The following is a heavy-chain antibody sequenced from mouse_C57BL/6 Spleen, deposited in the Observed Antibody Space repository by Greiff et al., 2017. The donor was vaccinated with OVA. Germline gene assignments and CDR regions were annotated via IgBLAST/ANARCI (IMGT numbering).Heavy chain of an antibody. J-gene: IGHJ1*03. V-gene: IGHV1-52*01. CDR3: ASLYYCGSSGYFDV. CDR1: GYTFTSYW. CDR2: IDPSDSET. D-gene: IGHD1-1*01. Sequence: QVQLQQPGAELVRPGSSVKLSCKASGYTFTSYWMHWVKQRPIQGLEWIGNIDPSDSETHYNQKFKDKATLTVDKSSSTAYMQLSSLTSEDSAVYYCASLYYCGSSGYFDVWGTGTTVTVSS.